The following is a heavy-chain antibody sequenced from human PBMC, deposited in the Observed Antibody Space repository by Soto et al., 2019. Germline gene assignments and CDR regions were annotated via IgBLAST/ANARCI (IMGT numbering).Heavy chain of an antibody. Sequence: QVQLVQSGAEVKKPGASVNVSCKASGYTFTVYYMHWVRQAPGQGLEWMGWINPKSGGTMYPQKFQGRVTMTWVTSISTAYMALARLRSDDTAVYYCARDLAKGGGSAGFDYWVQGTLVTVSS. D-gene: IGHD1-26*01. CDR1: GYTFTVYY. CDR3: ARDLAKGGGSAGFDY. V-gene: IGHV1-2*02. J-gene: IGHJ4*02. CDR2: INPKSGGT.